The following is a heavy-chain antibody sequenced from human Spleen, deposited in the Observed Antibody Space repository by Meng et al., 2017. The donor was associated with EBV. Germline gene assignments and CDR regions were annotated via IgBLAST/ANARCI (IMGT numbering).Heavy chain of an antibody. CDR3: ARGGPYYFDI. CDR2: INSSGST. CDR1: GWAFSRPF. V-gene: IGHV4-34*02. J-gene: IGHJ2*01. Sequence: VLRRLGAAGLLTSWVTLSLSCAVNGWAFSRPFWSWIRQPPGKGLEWVGEINSSGSTEYNPSLKSRVTISEDTSRNQVSLKVRSVTAADTAVYYCARGGPYYFDIWGRGTLVTVSS.